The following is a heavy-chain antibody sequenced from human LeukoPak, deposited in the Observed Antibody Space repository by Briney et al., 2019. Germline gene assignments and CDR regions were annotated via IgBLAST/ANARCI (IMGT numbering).Heavy chain of an antibody. Sequence: SETLSLTCAVYGGSFSGYYWSWIRQPPGKGLEWIGEINHSGSTNYNPSLKSRVTISVDTSKNQFSLKLSSVTAADTAVYYCARGEEADYYDSSGYYGYWGQGTLVTVSS. CDR3: ARGEEADYYDSSGYYGY. D-gene: IGHD3-22*01. V-gene: IGHV4-34*01. CDR2: INHSGST. J-gene: IGHJ4*02. CDR1: GGSFSGYY.